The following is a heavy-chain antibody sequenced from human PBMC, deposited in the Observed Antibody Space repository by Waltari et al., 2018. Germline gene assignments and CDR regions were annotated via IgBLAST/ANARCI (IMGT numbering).Heavy chain of an antibody. Sequence: EVQLVESGGGLVQPGGSLRLSCAASGFTFSSYWMHWVRHAPGKGLVLVSRINSDGSSTSYADSVKGRFTISRDNAKNTLYLQMNSLRAEDTAVYYCTRGLDGSDDAFDIWGQGTMVTVSS. CDR3: TRGLDGSDDAFDI. CDR1: GFTFSSYW. J-gene: IGHJ3*02. V-gene: IGHV3-74*01. D-gene: IGHD3-10*01. CDR2: INSDGSST.